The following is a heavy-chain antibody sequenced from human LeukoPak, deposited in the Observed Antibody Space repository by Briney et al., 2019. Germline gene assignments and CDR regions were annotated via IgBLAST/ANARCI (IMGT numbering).Heavy chain of an antibody. V-gene: IGHV3-7*01. CDR3: ASRSGHFDC. CDR1: GFTYSDYW. J-gene: IGHJ4*02. Sequence: GGSLRLSCAASGFTYSDYWMTWVRQAPGKGLEWVANIKQDGSEKYYVDSVKGRFTISRDNAKNSLYLQMNSLRAEDTAVYYCASRSGHFDCWGQGTLVTVSS. CDR2: IKQDGSEK. D-gene: IGHD3-3*01.